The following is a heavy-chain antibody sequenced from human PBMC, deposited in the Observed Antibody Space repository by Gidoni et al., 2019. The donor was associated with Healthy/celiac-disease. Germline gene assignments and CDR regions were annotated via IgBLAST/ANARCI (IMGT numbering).Heavy chain of an antibody. J-gene: IGHJ4*02. V-gene: IGHV1-46*01. Sequence: QVQLVQSGAEVKKPGASVTVSCKASGYTFPSYYMHWVRQAPGQGLEWMGIINPSGGSTSYAQKFQGRVTMTRDTSTSTVYMELSSLRSEDTAVYYCARVGGYCSGGSCYGYFDYWGQGTLVTVSS. D-gene: IGHD2-15*01. CDR2: INPSGGST. CDR3: ARVGGYCSGGSCYGYFDY. CDR1: GYTFPSYY.